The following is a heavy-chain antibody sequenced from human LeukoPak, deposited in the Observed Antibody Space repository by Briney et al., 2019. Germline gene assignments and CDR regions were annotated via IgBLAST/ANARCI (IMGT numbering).Heavy chain of an antibody. V-gene: IGHV4-39*02. J-gene: IGHJ2*01. CDR3: ARESGDPDL. CDR2: INYSGST. Sequence: PSETLSLTCTVSGGSISSSSYYWGWIRQPPGKGLEWIGSINYSGSTYYNPSLKSRITISLDTSKNQYSLNLSSVTAADTAVYYCARESGDPDLWGRGTLVTVSS. CDR1: GGSISSSSYY. D-gene: IGHD1-26*01.